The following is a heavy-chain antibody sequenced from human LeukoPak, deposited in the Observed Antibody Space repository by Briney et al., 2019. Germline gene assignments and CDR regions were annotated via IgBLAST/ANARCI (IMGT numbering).Heavy chain of an antibody. CDR2: ISSSGSTI. CDR3: ASSTPGIAVAGSFDY. CDR1: GFTFSDYY. Sequence: GGSLRLSCAASGFTFSDYYMSWIRQAPGKGLEWVSYISSSGSTIYYADSVKGRFTISRDNAKNSLYLQMNSLRAEDTAVYYCASSTPGIAVAGSFDYWGQGTLVTVSS. V-gene: IGHV3-11*01. D-gene: IGHD6-19*01. J-gene: IGHJ4*02.